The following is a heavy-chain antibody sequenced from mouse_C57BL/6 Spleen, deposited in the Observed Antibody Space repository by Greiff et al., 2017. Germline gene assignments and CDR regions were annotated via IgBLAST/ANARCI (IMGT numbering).Heavy chain of an antibody. V-gene: IGHV1-15*01. CDR3: TRWLDYAMDY. J-gene: IGHJ4*01. CDR2: IDPETGGT. D-gene: IGHD2-2*01. CDR1: GYTFTDYE. Sequence: QVHVKQSGAELVRPGASVTLSCKASGYTFTDYEMHWVQQTPVHGLEWIGAIDPETGGTAYTQRLKGKAILTADNSSSTAYMELRSLTSEDSAVYYCTRWLDYAMDYWGQGASVPVSS.